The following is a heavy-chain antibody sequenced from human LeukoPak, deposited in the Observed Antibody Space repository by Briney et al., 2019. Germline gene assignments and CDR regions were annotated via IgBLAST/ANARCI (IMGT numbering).Heavy chain of an antibody. J-gene: IGHJ5*02. CDR3: ARGRVRSSHKTRNWFDP. V-gene: IGHV4-34*01. CDR2: INHSGST. D-gene: IGHD1-14*01. CDR1: GGSFSGYY. Sequence: PSETLSLTCAVYGGSFSGYYWSWLRQPPGKGLEWIGEINHSGSTNYNPSLKSRVTISVDTSKNQFSLKLSSVTAADTAVYYCARGRVRSSHKTRNWFDPWGQGTLVTVSS.